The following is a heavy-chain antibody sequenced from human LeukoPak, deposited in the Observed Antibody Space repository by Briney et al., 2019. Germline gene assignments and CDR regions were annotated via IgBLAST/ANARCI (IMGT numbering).Heavy chain of an antibody. J-gene: IGHJ3*02. D-gene: IGHD3-22*01. V-gene: IGHV4-34*01. CDR1: GGSFSGYY. CDR2: INHSGTT. Sequence: PSETLSLTCAVYGGSFSGYYWSWIRQPPGKGLEWIGEINHSGTTNYNPSLKSRVTISVDTSKNQFSLKLSSVTAADTAVYYCARGDPYYYYDSSGSPFDIWGQGTMVTVSS. CDR3: ARGDPYYYYDSSGSPFDI.